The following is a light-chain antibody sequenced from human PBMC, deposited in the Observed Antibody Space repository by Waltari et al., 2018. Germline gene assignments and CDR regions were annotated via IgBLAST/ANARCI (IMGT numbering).Light chain of an antibody. CDR2: DVS. CDR3: CSYAGSYTLV. CDR1: SSDGGGYNY. Sequence: QSALTQPRPVSGPPGQSVPIPRPGTSSDGGGYNYCSWYQQHPGKAPNLMIYDVSKRPSGVPDRFSGSKSGNTASLTISGLQAEDEADYYCCSYAGSYTLVFGGGTKLTVL. V-gene: IGLV2-11*01. J-gene: IGLJ2*01.